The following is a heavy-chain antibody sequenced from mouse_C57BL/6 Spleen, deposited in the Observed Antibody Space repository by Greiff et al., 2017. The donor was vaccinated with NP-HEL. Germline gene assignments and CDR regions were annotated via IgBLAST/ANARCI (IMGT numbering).Heavy chain of an antibody. V-gene: IGHV1-47*01. CDR1: GYTFPTYP. D-gene: IGHD2-1*01. Sequence: VQLKQSGAELVKPGASVKMSCKAFGYTFPTYPLEGVNEKHGKSLEWIGNFHPYNDDTKYNEKCKGKATLTVEKSSSTVYLELSRLTSDDSAVYYCARQGGKKGFDYWGQGTTLTVSS. J-gene: IGHJ2*01. CDR2: FHPYNDDT. CDR3: ARQGGKKGFDY.